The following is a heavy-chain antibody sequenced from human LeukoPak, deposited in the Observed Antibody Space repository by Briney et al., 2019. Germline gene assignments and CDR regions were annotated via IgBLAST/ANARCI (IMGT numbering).Heavy chain of an antibody. CDR1: GFTFSSYA. Sequence: GGSLRLSCAASGFTFSSYAMSWVRQAPGKGLEWVSAISGSGGSTYYADSVKGRFTISRDNSKNTLYLQMNSLRAEDTAVYYCARDPNLYSGSYSPVDYWGQGTLVTVSS. J-gene: IGHJ4*02. CDR2: ISGSGGST. CDR3: ARDPNLYSGSYSPVDY. D-gene: IGHD1-26*01. V-gene: IGHV3-23*01.